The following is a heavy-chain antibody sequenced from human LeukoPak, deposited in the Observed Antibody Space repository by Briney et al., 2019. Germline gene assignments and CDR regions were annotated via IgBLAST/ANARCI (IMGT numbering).Heavy chain of an antibody. Sequence: GGSLRLSCAASGFTFSSYSMTWVRQAPGKGLEWVSSIISSGAYIYYADSVKDRFTISRDNAKNSLYLQMSSLRAEDTAVYYCARVTFGATTNNYYFYHMDVWGKGTSVTASS. V-gene: IGHV3-21*01. D-gene: IGHD5-24*01. CDR1: GFTFSSYS. CDR3: ARVTFGATTNNYYFYHMDV. CDR2: IISSGAYI. J-gene: IGHJ6*03.